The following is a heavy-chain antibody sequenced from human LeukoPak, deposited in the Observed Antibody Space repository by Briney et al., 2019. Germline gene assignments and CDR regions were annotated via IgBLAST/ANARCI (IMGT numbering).Heavy chain of an antibody. Sequence: SETLSLTCTVSGGSISSSSYYWGWIRQPPGKGLEWIGYIYYSGSTNYNPSLKSRVTISVDTSKNQFSLKLSSVTAADTAVYYCARGAVAGLFDYWGQGTLVTVSS. CDR1: GGSISSSSYY. D-gene: IGHD6-19*01. CDR2: IYYSGST. CDR3: ARGAVAGLFDY. J-gene: IGHJ4*02. V-gene: IGHV4-61*05.